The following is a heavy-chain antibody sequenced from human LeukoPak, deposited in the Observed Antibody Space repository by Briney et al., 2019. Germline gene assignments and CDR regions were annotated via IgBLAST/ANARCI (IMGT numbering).Heavy chain of an antibody. V-gene: IGHV1-24*01. Sequence: GASVKVSCKVSGYTLTELSMHWVRQAPGKGRAWMGGFDPEAGETIYAQKFQGRVTMTEDTSTDTDYMELSSLRSEDTAVYYCATDFPWEDCCSSTSCYSYWGQGTRVTVSS. J-gene: IGHJ4*02. CDR1: GYTLTELS. CDR2: FDPEAGET. CDR3: ATDFPWEDCCSSTSCYSY. D-gene: IGHD2-2*01.